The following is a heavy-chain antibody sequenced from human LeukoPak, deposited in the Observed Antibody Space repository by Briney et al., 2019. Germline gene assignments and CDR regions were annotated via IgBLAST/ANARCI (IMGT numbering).Heavy chain of an antibody. CDR2: MYHSGDT. CDR3: ARFLWATTGDYCSSTSCAPGGWFDP. D-gene: IGHD2-2*01. V-gene: IGHV4-38-2*02. J-gene: IGHJ5*02. Sequence: PSETLSLTCTVSGYSVSSGYYWGWIRQPPGKGLEWIGSMYHSGDTYYNPSLKSRVTISVDRSKNQFSLKLSSVTAADTAVYYCARFLWATTGDYCSSTSCAPGGWFDPWGQGTLVTVSS. CDR1: GYSVSSGYY.